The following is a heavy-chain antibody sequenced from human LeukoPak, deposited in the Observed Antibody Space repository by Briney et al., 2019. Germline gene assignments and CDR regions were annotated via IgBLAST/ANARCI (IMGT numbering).Heavy chain of an antibody. Sequence: SETLSLTCTISGGSVSSHYWSWIRQPPGKGLEWIAYISYSGSTNYNPSLKSRVTISVDTSKNQFSLKLGSVTAADTAVYYCARQGFYWYYGSGSYAPFDPWGQGTLVTVSS. D-gene: IGHD3-10*01. J-gene: IGHJ5*02. V-gene: IGHV4-59*08. CDR3: ARQGFYWYYGSGSYAPFDP. CDR1: GGSVSSHY. CDR2: ISYSGST.